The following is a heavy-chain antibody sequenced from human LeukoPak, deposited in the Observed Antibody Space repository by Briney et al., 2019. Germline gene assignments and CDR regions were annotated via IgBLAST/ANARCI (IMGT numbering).Heavy chain of an antibody. CDR2: IFPGDSDT. D-gene: IGHD1/OR15-1a*01. Sequence: GESLKISCKGSGYSFTTYWIGWVRQMPGKGLEWIGIIFPGDSDTTYSPSLQGQVTISADTSINTAYLQWSSLRDSDTAMYYCATSESQTRFDYWGQGTPVTVSS. CDR3: ATSESQTRFDY. CDR1: GYSFTTYW. J-gene: IGHJ4*02. V-gene: IGHV5-51*01.